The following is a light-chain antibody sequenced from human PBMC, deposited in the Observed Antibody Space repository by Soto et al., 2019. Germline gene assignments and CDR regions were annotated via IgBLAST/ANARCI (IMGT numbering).Light chain of an antibody. Sequence: QAVVTQPPSASGTPGQRVSISCSGSSSNIGRNSVNWYQRFPGTAPKLLIYNHNQRPSGVPDRFSGSKFGTSVSLVISGLQSKDEADYCAAWDDSLSGVVFGGGTKLTVL. J-gene: IGLJ3*02. CDR3: AAWDDSLSGVV. CDR1: SSNIGRNS. V-gene: IGLV1-44*01. CDR2: NHN.